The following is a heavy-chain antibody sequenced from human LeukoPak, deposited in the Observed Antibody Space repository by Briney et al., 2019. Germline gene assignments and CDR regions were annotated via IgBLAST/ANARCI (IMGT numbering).Heavy chain of an antibody. J-gene: IGHJ6*02. CDR2: IIPIFGTA. CDR3: ARDLPAAAQYYYYGMDV. D-gene: IGHD6-13*01. CDR1: GGTFSSYA. Sequence: SVKVSCKASGGTFSSYAISWVRQAPGQGLEWMGGIIPIFGTANYAQKFQGRVTITADESTSTAYMELSSLRSEDTAVYYCARDLPAAAQYYYYGMDVWGQGTTVTVSS. V-gene: IGHV1-69*13.